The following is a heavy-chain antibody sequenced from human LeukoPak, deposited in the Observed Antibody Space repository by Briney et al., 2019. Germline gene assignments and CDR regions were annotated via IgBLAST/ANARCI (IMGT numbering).Heavy chain of an antibody. CDR1: GYTFTDYF. CDR2: INPKSGGT. J-gene: IGHJ3*02. V-gene: IGHV1-2*02. Sequence: GSVKVSCKASGYTFTDYFMNWVRQAPGQGLEWMGWINPKSGGTVYAQKFQGRVTVTRDTSSSTAYMELSRLRFDDAVVYYCARGLRITIFGVVMANDAFDIWGQGTMVTVSS. CDR3: ARGLRITIFGVVMANDAFDI. D-gene: IGHD3-3*01.